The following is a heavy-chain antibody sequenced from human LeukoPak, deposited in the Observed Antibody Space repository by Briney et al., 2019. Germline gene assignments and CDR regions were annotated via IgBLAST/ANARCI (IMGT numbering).Heavy chain of an antibody. CDR3: ARSPTYYDFWSGYKFIDY. CDR1: GFTFSTYW. D-gene: IGHD3-3*01. CDR2: MKHDGSEK. V-gene: IGHV3-7*01. Sequence: PGGSLRLSCAASGFTFSTYWMSWVRQAPGKGLEWVATMKHDGSEKYYVDSVKGRFIISRDNPKSSPYLQMNSLQAEDTAVYYCARSPTYYDFWSGYKFIDYWGQGTLVTVSS. J-gene: IGHJ4*02.